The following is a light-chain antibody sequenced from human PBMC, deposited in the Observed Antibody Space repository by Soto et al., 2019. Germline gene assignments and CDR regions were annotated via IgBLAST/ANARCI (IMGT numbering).Light chain of an antibody. J-gene: IGLJ3*02. CDR1: SSNIGSNT. CDR2: SNN. Sequence: QSALTQPPSASGTPGQRVTISCSGGSSNIGSNTVSWFQQLPGTAPKLLIHSNNQRPSGVPDRFSGSKSGTSASLAISGLQSEDEADYYCAAWDGSLNGWLFGGGTKLTVL. CDR3: AAWDGSLNGWL. V-gene: IGLV1-44*01.